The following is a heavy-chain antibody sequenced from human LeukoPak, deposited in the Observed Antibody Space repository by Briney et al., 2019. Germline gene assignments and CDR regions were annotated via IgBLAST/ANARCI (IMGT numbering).Heavy chain of an antibody. J-gene: IGHJ4*02. D-gene: IGHD3-22*01. CDR2: ISSSSSYI. CDR3: ARSARYYDSSGHDY. V-gene: IGHV3-21*01. CDR1: GFTFSSYS. Sequence: GGSLRLSCAASGFTFSSYSMNWVRQAPGKGLEWVSSISSSSSYIYYADSAKGRFTISRDNAKNTLYLQMNSLRAEDTAVYYCARSARYYDSSGHDYWGQGTLVTVSS.